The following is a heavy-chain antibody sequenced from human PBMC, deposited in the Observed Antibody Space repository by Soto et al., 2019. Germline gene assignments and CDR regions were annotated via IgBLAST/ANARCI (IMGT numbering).Heavy chain of an antibody. CDR3: ARSLGPGVFWDY. Sequence: PSETLSLTCTVSGGSISSYYWSWIRQPPGKGLEWIGYIYYSGSTNYNPSLKSRVTISVDTSKNQFSLKLSSVTAADTAVYYCARSLGPGVFWDYWDQGTLVTVSP. CDR2: IYYSGST. V-gene: IGHV4-59*01. D-gene: IGHD3-10*01. J-gene: IGHJ4*02. CDR1: GGSISSYY.